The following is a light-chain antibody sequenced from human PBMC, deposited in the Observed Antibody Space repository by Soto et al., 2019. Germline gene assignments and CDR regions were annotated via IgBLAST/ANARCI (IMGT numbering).Light chain of an antibody. CDR1: QSIGKL. V-gene: IGKV1-39*01. CDR3: QQGFRIPYT. J-gene: IGKJ2*01. CDR2: AIS. Sequence: DIQMTQSPSSLSGSVGDRVSITCRPSQSIGKLINWYQQRSGKAPNLLIYAISNLRSGVPSRFSGSGSGTNFTLTINGLQPGDFGTYYCQQGFRIPYTFSQGTKVEIK.